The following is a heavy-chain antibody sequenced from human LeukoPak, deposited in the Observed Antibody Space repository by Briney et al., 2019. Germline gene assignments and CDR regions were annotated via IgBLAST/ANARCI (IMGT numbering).Heavy chain of an antibody. J-gene: IGHJ4*02. D-gene: IGHD2-2*01. CDR3: AKDEDVVVPAAMGS. CDR1: GFTFSSYG. CDR2: ISYDGSNK. Sequence: PGGSLRLSCAASGFTFSSYGMHWVRQAPGKGLEWVAVISYDGSNKYYADSVKGRFTISRDNSKNTLYLQMNSLRAEDTAVYYCAKDEDVVVPAAMGSWGQGTLVTVPS. V-gene: IGHV3-30*18.